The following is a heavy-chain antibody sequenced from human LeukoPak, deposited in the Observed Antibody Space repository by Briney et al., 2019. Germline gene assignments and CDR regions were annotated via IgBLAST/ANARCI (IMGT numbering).Heavy chain of an antibody. CDR3: ARLPGIAAV. V-gene: IGHV4-59*08. Sequence: SETLSLTCTVSGGSTSRYYWSWIRQPPGKRLEWLGYIYYSGSTTYNPSLESRLTMSVDTSKNQISLKLISLTAADTAVYYCARLPGIAAVWGQGTLVTVSS. J-gene: IGHJ4*02. CDR2: IYYSGST. CDR1: GGSTSRYY. D-gene: IGHD6-13*01.